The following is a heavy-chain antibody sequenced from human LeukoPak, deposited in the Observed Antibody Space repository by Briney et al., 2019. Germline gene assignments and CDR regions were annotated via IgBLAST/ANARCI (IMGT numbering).Heavy chain of an antibody. CDR1: GGSINTGDYY. Sequence: SETLSLTCTVSGGSINTGDYYWSWIRQPPGKGLEWIGYIYYSGSTYYNPSLKSRLTMSVDTSNNQFSLKLSSVTAADTAVYYCARGSFFGVIHDGYWGQGTLVTVSS. CDR2: IYYSGST. D-gene: IGHD3-3*01. CDR3: ARGSFFGVIHDGY. J-gene: IGHJ4*02. V-gene: IGHV4-30-4*01.